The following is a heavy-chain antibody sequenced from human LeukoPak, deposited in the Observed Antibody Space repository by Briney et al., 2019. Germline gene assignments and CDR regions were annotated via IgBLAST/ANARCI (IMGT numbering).Heavy chain of an antibody. Sequence: SETLSLTCTVSGVPINSQYWTWIRQPAGKGLEWIGRLHTAGGTSYNPSLKSRVTMSTDTSKNQFSLKLTSVTAADTAVYYCARPTITLVRGVAPKYFHYYYMDVWGKGTTVTIS. CDR2: LHTAGGT. CDR3: ARPTITLVRGVAPKYFHYYYMDV. D-gene: IGHD3-10*01. J-gene: IGHJ6*03. CDR1: GVPINSQY. V-gene: IGHV4-4*07.